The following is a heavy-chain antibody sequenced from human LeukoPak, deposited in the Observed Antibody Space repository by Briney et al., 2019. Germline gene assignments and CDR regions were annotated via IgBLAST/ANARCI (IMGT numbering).Heavy chain of an antibody. CDR2: IDASGVNT. Sequence: PGGSLRLSCAASRFTFSGYAMYWVRQAPGKGLEWVSGIDASGVNTYYADSVKGRFTISRDNSRNTLYLQMHRLRAEDTAVYYCAKGSGSGWYEWFDPWGQGTLVPVSS. J-gene: IGHJ5*02. CDR1: RFTFSGYA. V-gene: IGHV3-23*01. CDR3: AKGSGSGWYEWFDP. D-gene: IGHD6-19*01.